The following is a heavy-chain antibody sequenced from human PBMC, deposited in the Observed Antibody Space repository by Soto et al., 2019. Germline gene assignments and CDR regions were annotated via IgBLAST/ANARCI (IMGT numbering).Heavy chain of an antibody. J-gene: IGHJ4*02. CDR3: AKGRDKQQLVRFSAFDY. CDR2: ISGSGGST. CDR1: GFTFSSYA. Sequence: EVQLLESGGGLVQPGGSLRLSCAASGFTFSSYAMSWVRQAPGKGLEWVSAISGSGGSTYYADSVKGRFTISRDNSKNTQYLQMNSPRAEDTAVYYCAKGRDKQQLVRFSAFDYWGQGTLGTVSS. V-gene: IGHV3-23*01. D-gene: IGHD6-13*01.